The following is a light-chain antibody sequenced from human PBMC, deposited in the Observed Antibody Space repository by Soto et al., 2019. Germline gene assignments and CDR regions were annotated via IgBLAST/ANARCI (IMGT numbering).Light chain of an antibody. V-gene: IGKV3-11*01. CDR2: DAS. CDR1: QSINRH. CDR3: QQRSNWPPVT. Sequence: EIVLTQSPATLSLSPGKRATLSCRASQSINRHLAWYRQKPGQAPRLLIYDASNRATGIPARFSGSGSGTDFTLTISSLEPEDFGVYYCQQRSNWPPVTFGGGTKLEIK. J-gene: IGKJ4*01.